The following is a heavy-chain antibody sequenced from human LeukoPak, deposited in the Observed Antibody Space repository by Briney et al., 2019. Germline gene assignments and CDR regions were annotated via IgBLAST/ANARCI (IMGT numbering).Heavy chain of an antibody. D-gene: IGHD6-19*01. V-gene: IGHV4-34*01. CDR1: GGSFSGYY. CDR3: ARGPRVESYSSGWYVNY. J-gene: IGHJ4*02. Sequence: KPSETLSLTCAVYGGSFSGYYWSWIRQPPGKGLEWIGEINHSGSTNYNPPLKSRVTISVDTSKNQFSPNLTSVTAADTAVYYCARGPRVESYSSGWYVNYWGQGTLVTVSS. CDR2: INHSGST.